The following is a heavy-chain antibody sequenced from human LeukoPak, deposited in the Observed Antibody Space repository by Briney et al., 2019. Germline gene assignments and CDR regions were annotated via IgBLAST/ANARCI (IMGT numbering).Heavy chain of an antibody. CDR3: ARGTSSSWYGWFDP. V-gene: IGHV4-59*01. Sequence: SETLSLTCAVYGGSFSGYYWSWIRQPPGKGLEWIGYIYYSGSTNYNPSLKSRVTISVDTSKNQFSLKLSSVTAADTAVYYCARGTSSSWYGWFDPWGQGTLVTVSS. CDR2: IYYSGST. J-gene: IGHJ5*02. CDR1: GGSFSGYY. D-gene: IGHD6-13*01.